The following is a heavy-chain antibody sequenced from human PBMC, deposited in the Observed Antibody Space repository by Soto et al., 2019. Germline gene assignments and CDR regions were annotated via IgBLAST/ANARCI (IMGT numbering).Heavy chain of an antibody. CDR3: AREPPTVKGFSPPPFDWFDP. Sequence: GASVKVSCKASGYTFTSYYMHWVRQAPGQGLEWMGIINPSGGSTSYAQKFQGRVTMTADESTSTAYMELSSLRSEDTAVYYCAREPPTVKGFSPPPFDWFDPWGQGTLVTVSS. V-gene: IGHV1-46*01. J-gene: IGHJ5*02. CDR1: GYTFTSYY. CDR2: INPSGGST. D-gene: IGHD4-4*01.